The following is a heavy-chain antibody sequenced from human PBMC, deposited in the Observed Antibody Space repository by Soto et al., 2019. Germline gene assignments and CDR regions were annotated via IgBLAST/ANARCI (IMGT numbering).Heavy chain of an antibody. CDR1: GYTFTSYG. Sequence: GASVKVSCKASGYTFTSYGISWVRQAPGQGLEWMGWISAYNGNTDYAQKLQGRVTMTTDTSTNIVYMELRSLRSEDTAVYYCAREDYYSYSGMDVWGQGTTVTVSS. J-gene: IGHJ6*02. CDR2: ISAYNGNT. V-gene: IGHV1-18*01. CDR3: AREDYYSYSGMDV.